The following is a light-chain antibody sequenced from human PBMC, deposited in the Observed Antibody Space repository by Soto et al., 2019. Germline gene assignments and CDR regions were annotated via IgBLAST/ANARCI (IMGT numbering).Light chain of an antibody. CDR3: ISYTGSNTPV. Sequence: QSALTQPASVSGSPGQSITISCTGTSGDIGGYNYVSWYQQHPGKAPKLMIYEVFNRPSGVSDRFSGSKSGKTASLTIFGLQAEDEADYYCISYTGSNTPVFDGGIKLTVL. CDR2: EVF. J-gene: IGLJ3*02. CDR1: SGDIGGYNY. V-gene: IGLV2-14*01.